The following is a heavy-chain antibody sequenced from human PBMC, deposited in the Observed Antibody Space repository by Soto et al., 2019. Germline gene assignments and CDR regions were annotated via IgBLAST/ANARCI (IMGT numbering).Heavy chain of an antibody. CDR1: GGSISSGGYY. CDR2: IYYSGST. V-gene: IGHV4-31*03. D-gene: IGHD3-3*01. CDR3: AREEWLTYYYYGMDV. J-gene: IGHJ6*02. Sequence: KASETLSLTCTVSGGSISSGGYYWSWIRQHPGKGLEWIGYIYYSGSTYYNPSLKSRVTISVDTSKDQFSLKLSSVTAADTAVYYCAREEWLTYYYYGMDVWGQGTTVTVSS.